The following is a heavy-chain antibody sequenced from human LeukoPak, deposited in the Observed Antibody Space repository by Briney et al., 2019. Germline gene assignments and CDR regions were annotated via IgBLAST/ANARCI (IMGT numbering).Heavy chain of an antibody. CDR3: AGSGTATYYDFWSGSTFNP. D-gene: IGHD3-3*01. CDR1: GGSLSTYY. V-gene: IGHV4-59*01. CDR2: IYSSGST. J-gene: IGHJ5*02. Sequence: SETLSLTCSVSGGSLSTYYWNWIRQPPGKGLEWIGYIYSSGSTTYNPALNSRVTISVDTSKNQFSLKLTSVTAADTAVYYCAGSGTATYYDFWSGSTFNPWGQGILVTVSS.